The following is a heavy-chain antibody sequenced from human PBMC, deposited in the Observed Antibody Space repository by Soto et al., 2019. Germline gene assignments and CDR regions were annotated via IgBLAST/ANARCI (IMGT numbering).Heavy chain of an antibody. J-gene: IGHJ5*02. D-gene: IGHD1-7*01. V-gene: IGHV1-18*01. Sequence: QVQLVQSGAEVKKPGASVKVSCKASGYTFTSYGISWVRQAPGQGLEWMGWISAYNGNTNFAQKLQGRVTMTTETSTSTDYMELRSLRSDDTAVYYCARDREYHWHYNWFDPWGQGTLVTVSS. CDR2: ISAYNGNT. CDR1: GYTFTSYG. CDR3: ARDREYHWHYNWFDP.